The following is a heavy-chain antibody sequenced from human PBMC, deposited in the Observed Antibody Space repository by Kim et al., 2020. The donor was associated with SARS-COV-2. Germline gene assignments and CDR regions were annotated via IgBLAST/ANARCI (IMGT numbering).Heavy chain of an antibody. J-gene: IGHJ4*02. CDR3: AASIAVAKYYFDY. CDR2: ISWNSGSI. V-gene: IGHV3-9*01. Sequence: GGSLRLSCAASGFTFGDYAMHWVRQAPGKGLEWVSGISWNSGSIGYADSVKGRFTISRDNAKNSLYLQMNSLRAEDTALYYCAASIAVAKYYFDYWGQGTLVTVSS. CDR1: GFTFGDYA. D-gene: IGHD6-19*01.